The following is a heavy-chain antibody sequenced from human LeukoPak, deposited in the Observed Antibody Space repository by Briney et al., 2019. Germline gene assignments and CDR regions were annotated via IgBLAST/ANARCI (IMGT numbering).Heavy chain of an antibody. Sequence: SVTVSFKASGGTFINYAFSWVRQAPGQGLEWMGRIIPILGIANYAQKFQGRVTITADKSTSTAYMELSSLRSEDTAVYYCARDSGRYFDWLLPYDYYYGMDVWGQGTTVTVSS. D-gene: IGHD3-9*01. V-gene: IGHV1-69*04. J-gene: IGHJ6*02. CDR3: ARDSGRYFDWLLPYDYYYGMDV. CDR1: GGTFINYA. CDR2: IIPILGIA.